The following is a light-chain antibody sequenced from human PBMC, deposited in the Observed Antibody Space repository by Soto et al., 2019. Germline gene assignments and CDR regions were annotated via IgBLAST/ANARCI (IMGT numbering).Light chain of an antibody. CDR1: QSISSW. Sequence: DIHMSQSPSTLSASVVDRVTIPCRASQSISSWLAWYKQKPGKAPKLLIYAASTLQSGVPSRFSGSGSGTDFTLTISCLKSEDFETYYCQQYYSFPWTFGQGTKVDIK. V-gene: IGKV1-5*01. CDR2: AAS. J-gene: IGKJ1*01. CDR3: QQYYSFPWT.